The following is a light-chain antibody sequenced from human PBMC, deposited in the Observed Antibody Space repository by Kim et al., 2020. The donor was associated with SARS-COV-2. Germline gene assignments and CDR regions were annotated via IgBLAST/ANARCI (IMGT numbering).Light chain of an antibody. CDR1: QSVSSSY. J-gene: IGKJ1*01. CDR2: GAS. V-gene: IGKV3-20*01. CDR3: QQYGSSPWT. Sequence: LSPGERATLSCRASQSVSSSYLAWYQQKPGQAPRLLIYGASSRATGIPDRFSGSGSGTDFTLTISRLEPEDFAVYYCQQYGSSPWTFGQGPRWISN.